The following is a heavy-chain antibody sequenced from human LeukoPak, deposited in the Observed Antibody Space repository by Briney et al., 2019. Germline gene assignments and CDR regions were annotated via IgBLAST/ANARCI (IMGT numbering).Heavy chain of an antibody. CDR3: ARDGGMIVVVSSDRNFDY. D-gene: IGHD3-22*01. Sequence: GASVKVSCKASGYTVTGYHMHWVRQAPGQGLEWMGWINPNSGGTNYAQKFQGRVTMTRDTSINTAYMELSRLRSDDTAVYYCARDGGMIVVVSSDRNFDYWGQGTLVTVSS. CDR2: INPNSGGT. J-gene: IGHJ4*02. V-gene: IGHV1-2*02. CDR1: GYTVTGYH.